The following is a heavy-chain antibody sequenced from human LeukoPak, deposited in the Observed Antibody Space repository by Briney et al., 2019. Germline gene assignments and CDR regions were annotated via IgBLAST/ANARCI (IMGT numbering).Heavy chain of an antibody. CDR2: IYYSGST. D-gene: IGHD7-27*01. CDR3: ARHATRWGSAVDY. Sequence: SETLSLTCTVSGGSISNYYWSWIRQPPGKGLEWIGYIYYSGSTNYNPSLKSRVTISVDTSKNQFSLKLSSVTAADTAVYYCARHATRWGSAVDYWGQGTLVTVSS. CDR1: GGSISNYY. J-gene: IGHJ4*02. V-gene: IGHV4-59*08.